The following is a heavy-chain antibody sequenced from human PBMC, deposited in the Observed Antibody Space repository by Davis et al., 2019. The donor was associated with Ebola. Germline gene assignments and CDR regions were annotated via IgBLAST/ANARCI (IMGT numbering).Heavy chain of an antibody. CDR3: PKAPVSVMITFGGVVAPFDY. J-gene: IGHJ4*02. V-gene: IGHV3-74*01. CDR2: INSDGSST. Sequence: GESLKISCAASGFTFSSYWMHWVRQAPGKGLVWVSRINSDGSSTSYADSVKGRFTISRDNAKNTLYLQMNSLRAEDTAVYYCPKAPVSVMITFGGVVAPFDYWGQGTLVTVSS. D-gene: IGHD3-16*02. CDR1: GFTFSSYW.